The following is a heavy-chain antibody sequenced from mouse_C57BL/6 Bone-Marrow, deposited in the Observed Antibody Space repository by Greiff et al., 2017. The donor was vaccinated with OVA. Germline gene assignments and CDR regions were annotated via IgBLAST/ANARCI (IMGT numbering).Heavy chain of an antibody. V-gene: IGHV1-26*01. J-gene: IGHJ4*01. D-gene: IGHD2-3*01. CDR2: INPNNGGT. Sequence: EVQLQQSGPELVKPGASVKISCKASGYTFTDYYMNWVKQSHGKSLEWIGDINPNNGGTSYNQKFKGKATLTVDKSSSTAYMELRSLTSEDSAVYYCARDPLYDSNYAMDYWGQGTSVTVSS. CDR1: GYTFTDYY. CDR3: ARDPLYDSNYAMDY.